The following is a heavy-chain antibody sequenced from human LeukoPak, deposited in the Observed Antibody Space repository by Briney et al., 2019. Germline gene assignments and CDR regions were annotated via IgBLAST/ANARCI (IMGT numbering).Heavy chain of an antibody. CDR1: GGSFSGYY. V-gene: IGHV4-34*01. CDR2: INHSGST. J-gene: IGHJ4*02. CDR3: ARDGHPYSSSSRTSSYDY. D-gene: IGHD6-6*01. Sequence: SETLSLTCAVYGGSFSGYYWSWIRQPPGKGLEWIGEINHSGSTNYNPSLKSRVTMSVDTSKNQFSLKLSSLTAADTAVYYCARDGHPYSSSSRTSSYDYWGQGTLVTVSS.